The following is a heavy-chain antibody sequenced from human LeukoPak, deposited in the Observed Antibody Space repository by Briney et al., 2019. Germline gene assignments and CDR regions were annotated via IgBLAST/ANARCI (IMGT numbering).Heavy chain of an antibody. D-gene: IGHD4-17*01. V-gene: IGHV3-30*03. J-gene: IGHJ4*02. CDR3: AITGGPTVTAFDL. CDR2: ISYDESNK. Sequence: GGSLRLSCAASGFTFSSYGMHWVRQAPGKGLEWVAVISYDESNKYYADSVKGRFTISRDNAKSSLYLQMNSLRVEDTAVYYCAITGGPTVTAFDLWGQGILVTVSS. CDR1: GFTFSSYG.